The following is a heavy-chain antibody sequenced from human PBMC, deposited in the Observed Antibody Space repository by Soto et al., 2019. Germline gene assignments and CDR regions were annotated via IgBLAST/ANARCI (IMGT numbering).Heavy chain of an antibody. Sequence: GESLKISCKGSGYSFTSYRIGWVLQIPGKGLEWMGIIYPGDSDTRYSPSFQGQVTISADKSISTAYLQWSSLKASDTAMYYCARPIYYDILTGPISFYYCGQGTLVIVSS. CDR1: GYSFTSYR. CDR3: ARPIYYDILTGPISFYY. CDR2: IYPGDSDT. J-gene: IGHJ4*02. V-gene: IGHV5-51*01. D-gene: IGHD3-9*01.